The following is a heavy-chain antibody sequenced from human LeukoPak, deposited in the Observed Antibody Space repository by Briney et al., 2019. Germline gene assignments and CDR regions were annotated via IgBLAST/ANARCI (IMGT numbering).Heavy chain of an antibody. Sequence: GGSLRLSCAASGFTFSSYGMHWVRLAPGKGLEWVAVIWYDGSNKYYADSVKGRFTISRDNSKNTLYLQMNSLRAEDTAVYYCAAYYSSGWYSDYYYGMDVWGQGTTVTVSS. D-gene: IGHD6-19*01. V-gene: IGHV3-33*01. CDR2: IWYDGSNK. CDR3: AAYYSSGWYSDYYYGMDV. CDR1: GFTFSSYG. J-gene: IGHJ6*02.